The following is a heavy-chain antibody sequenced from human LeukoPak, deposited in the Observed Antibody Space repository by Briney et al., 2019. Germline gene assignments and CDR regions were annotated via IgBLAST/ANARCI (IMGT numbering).Heavy chain of an antibody. CDR1: GFPVNKYE. V-gene: IGHV3-48*03. CDR3: VRGRLLRSTKFFDY. D-gene: IGHD2-21*02. J-gene: IGHJ4*02. Sequence: GGSLRLSCAASGFPVNKYEMHWVRQAPGKGLEWVSYIDAGATSTNYADSVWGRFTLSRDNAQNSVHLQMNSLRDEDTAVYYCVRGRLLRSTKFFDYWGQGALVTVSS. CDR2: IDAGATST.